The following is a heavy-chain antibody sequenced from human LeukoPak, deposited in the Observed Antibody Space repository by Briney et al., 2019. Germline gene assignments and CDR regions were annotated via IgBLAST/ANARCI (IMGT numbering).Heavy chain of an antibody. V-gene: IGHV1-69*13. J-gene: IGHJ6*02. CDR3: ARAEGYCSSTSCYRLSLDV. Sequence: SVKVSCKASGGTFSSYAISWVRQAPGQGLEWMGGIIPIFGTANYAQKFQGRVTITADESTSTAYMELSSLRAEDTAVYYCARAEGYCSSTSCYRLSLDVWGQGTTVTVSS. D-gene: IGHD2-2*01. CDR1: GGTFSSYA. CDR2: IIPIFGTA.